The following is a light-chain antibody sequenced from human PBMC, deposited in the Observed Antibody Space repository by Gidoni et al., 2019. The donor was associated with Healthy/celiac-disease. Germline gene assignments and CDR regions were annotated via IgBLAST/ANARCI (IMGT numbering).Light chain of an antibody. J-gene: IGLJ2*01. Sequence: SSELTKDHAASVALGQTVRIRCQGDSLRSYYASRYQQKPGQAPVLVIDGKNNRPSRIPDRFSGSSSGNTASLTITGAQAVDYAYYYCNSLYSIGNHLFGGGTKLSVL. CDR3: NSLYSIGNHL. CDR2: GKN. CDR1: SLRSYY. V-gene: IGLV3-19*01.